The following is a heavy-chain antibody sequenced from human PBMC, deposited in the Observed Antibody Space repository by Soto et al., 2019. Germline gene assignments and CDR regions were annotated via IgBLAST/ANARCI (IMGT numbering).Heavy chain of an antibody. Sequence: QVQLQESGPGLVKPSETLSLTCTVSGGSITRGGYYWSWIRQHPGKGLEWIGYIYNSGTTYYNPSLKSRLTISVDTSKNQFSLKRTSVTAADTAGYYCARDPAPWGQGTLVTVSS. J-gene: IGHJ5*02. CDR1: GGSITRGGYY. CDR3: ARDPAP. V-gene: IGHV4-31*03. CDR2: IYNSGTT.